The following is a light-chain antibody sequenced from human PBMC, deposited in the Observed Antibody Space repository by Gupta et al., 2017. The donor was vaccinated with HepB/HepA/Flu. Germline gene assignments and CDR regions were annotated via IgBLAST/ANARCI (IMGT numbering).Light chain of an antibody. Sequence: EIAMTQSPATLSVSPGQRATLSCRASQSVSSNLAWYQQKPGPAPRLLIYDASTRATGMPARLSGSRSGGEFTLTISSLQSEDFAVYYCRQYDNWPITFGQGTRLEIK. CDR2: DAS. CDR1: QSVSSN. V-gene: IGKV3-15*01. CDR3: RQYDNWPIT. J-gene: IGKJ5*01.